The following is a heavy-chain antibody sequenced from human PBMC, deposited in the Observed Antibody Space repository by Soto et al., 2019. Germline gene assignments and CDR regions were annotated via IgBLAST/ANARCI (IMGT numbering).Heavy chain of an antibody. CDR3: ARDTSHGRRNEYLDAFDI. J-gene: IGHJ3*02. D-gene: IGHD2-15*01. V-gene: IGHV3-7*03. Sequence: EVQLVESGGGLVQPGGSLRLSCAASGFTFRSYWMVCVRQAPGKGLEWVANINQDGSKRYFVDPVKGRSTISRDNAKNSLFLQINSLRADDTAVYYCARDTSHGRRNEYLDAFDIWGQGTMVAVPS. CDR1: GFTFRSYW. CDR2: INQDGSKR.